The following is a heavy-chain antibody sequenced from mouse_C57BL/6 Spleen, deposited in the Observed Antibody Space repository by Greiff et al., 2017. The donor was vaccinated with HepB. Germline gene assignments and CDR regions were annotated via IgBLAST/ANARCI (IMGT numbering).Heavy chain of an antibody. CDR1: GFTFSDFY. D-gene: IGHD2-1*01. J-gene: IGHJ3*01. V-gene: IGHV7-1*01. CDR3: ARFYGNWAY. CDR2: SRNKANDYTT. Sequence: EVMLVESGGGLVQSGRSLRLSCATSGFTFSDFYMEWVRQAPGKGLEWIAASRNKANDYTTEYSASVKGRFIVSRDTSQSILYLQMNALRAEDTAIYYCARFYGNWAYWGQGTLVTVSA.